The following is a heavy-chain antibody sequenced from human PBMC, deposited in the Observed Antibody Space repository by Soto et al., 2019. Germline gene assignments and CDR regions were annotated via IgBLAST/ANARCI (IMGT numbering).Heavy chain of an antibody. J-gene: IGHJ4*02. D-gene: IGHD5-18*01. CDR1: GGTFSSYA. CDR2: TIPIFGTA. V-gene: IGHV1-69*01. CDR3: ARSNMGYSYGQNLLDY. Sequence: QVQLVQSGAEVKKPGSSVKVSCKASGGTFSSYAISWVRQAPGQGLEWMGGTIPIFGTANYAQKFQGRVTIIADESTSTAYMELSSLRSEDTAVYYCARSNMGYSYGQNLLDYWGQGTLVTVSS.